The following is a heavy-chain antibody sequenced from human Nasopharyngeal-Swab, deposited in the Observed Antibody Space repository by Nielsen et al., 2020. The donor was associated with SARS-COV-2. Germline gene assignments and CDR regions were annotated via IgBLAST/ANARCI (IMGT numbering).Heavy chain of an antibody. CDR2: IRSNTSGGAP. CDR3: ARSVGSFYGQGAFDI. V-gene: IGHV3-49*01. CDR1: GFTFGDYA. D-gene: IGHD1-26*01. Sequence: GGSLRLSCTTSGFTFGDYAMSWFRQAPWKGLEWVVFIRSNTSGGAPEYAASVKGRFTISRDGAESIAYLQMNSLETEDTGVYYCARSVGSFYGQGAFDIWGQGTMVTVSS. J-gene: IGHJ3*02.